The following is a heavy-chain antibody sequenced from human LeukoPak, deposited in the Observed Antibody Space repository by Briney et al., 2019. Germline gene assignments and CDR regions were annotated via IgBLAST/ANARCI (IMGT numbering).Heavy chain of an antibody. D-gene: IGHD3-9*01. J-gene: IGHJ6*03. CDR2: IRYDGSNK. Sequence: GGSLRLSCAASGFTFSSYGMHWVRQAPGKGLEWVAFIRYDGSNKYYADSVKGRFTISRDNSKNTLYLQMNSLRAEDTAVYYCAKVGYDILTGYYYYYYYMDVWGKGTTVTISS. CDR1: GFTFSSYG. V-gene: IGHV3-30*02. CDR3: AKVGYDILTGYYYYYYYMDV.